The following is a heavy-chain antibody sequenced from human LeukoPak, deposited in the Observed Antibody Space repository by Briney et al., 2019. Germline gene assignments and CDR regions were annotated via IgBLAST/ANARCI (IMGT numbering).Heavy chain of an antibody. J-gene: IGHJ3*02. CDR2: IYYSGRT. CDR1: GGSISGYY. V-gene: IGHV4-59*01. D-gene: IGHD3-22*01. CDR3: ARLLDNDSSGDPDTFDM. Sequence: SETLSLTCAVSGGSISGYYWSWIRQPPGKRLEWIGFIYYSGRTRYNPSLHSRVTISADTSKNHLSLKLTSVTAADTAVYYCARLLDNDSSGDPDTFDMWGQGIMVTVSS.